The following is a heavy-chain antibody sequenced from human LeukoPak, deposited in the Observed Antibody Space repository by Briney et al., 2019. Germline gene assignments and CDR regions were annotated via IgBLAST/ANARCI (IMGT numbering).Heavy chain of an antibody. CDR3: AGAVVGATPNY. Sequence: GGSLRLSCVASGFTVSSNYISWVRQAPGKGLEWVSGIYNGGSTCYADSVKGRFTISRDSSRNTLYLQMNSLRVDDTAVYYCAGAVVGATPNYWGRGTLVTVSS. J-gene: IGHJ4*02. V-gene: IGHV3-66*01. D-gene: IGHD1-26*01. CDR1: GFTVSSNY. CDR2: IYNGGST.